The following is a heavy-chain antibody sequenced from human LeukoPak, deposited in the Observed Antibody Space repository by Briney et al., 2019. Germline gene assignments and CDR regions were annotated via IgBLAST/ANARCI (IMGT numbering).Heavy chain of an antibody. V-gene: IGHV3-7*01. CDR1: GFSVSAYW. J-gene: IGHJ4*02. Sequence: GGSLRLSCAASGFSVSAYWMSWVRQAPGKGLEWVANINEAGSEKPYVDSVKGRFTIPRDNAKNSLYLEMNSLRAEDTAVYYCASHRGPGDYWGQGTLVTVSS. D-gene: IGHD3-10*01. CDR3: ASHRGPGDY. CDR2: INEAGSEK.